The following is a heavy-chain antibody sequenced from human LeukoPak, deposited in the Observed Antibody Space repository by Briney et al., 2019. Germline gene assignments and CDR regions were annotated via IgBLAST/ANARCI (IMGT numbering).Heavy chain of an antibody. J-gene: IGHJ3*02. V-gene: IGHV3-33*01. CDR3: ARADCGGDCYPGYDAFDI. Sequence: GGSLRLSCAASGFTFSSYGMRWVRQAPGKGLEWVAVIWYDGGNKYYADPVKGRFTISRDNSKNPLYLQMNSLRAEDTAVYYCARADCGGDCYPGYDAFDIWGQGTLVTVSS. D-gene: IGHD2-21*02. CDR2: IWYDGGNK. CDR1: GFTFSSYG.